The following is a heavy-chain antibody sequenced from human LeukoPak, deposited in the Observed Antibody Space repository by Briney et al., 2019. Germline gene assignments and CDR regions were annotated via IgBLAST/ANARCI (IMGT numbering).Heavy chain of an antibody. CDR1: GFSFSSYG. V-gene: IGHV3-48*04. J-gene: IGHJ6*04. Sequence: GGSLRLSCVGSGFSFSSYGMTWVRQAPGKGLEWVSYISSSGSTIYYADSVKGRFTISRDNAKNSLYLQMNSLRAEDTAVYYCAELGITMIGGVWGKGTTVTISS. CDR3: AELGITMIGGV. D-gene: IGHD3-10*02. CDR2: ISSSGSTI.